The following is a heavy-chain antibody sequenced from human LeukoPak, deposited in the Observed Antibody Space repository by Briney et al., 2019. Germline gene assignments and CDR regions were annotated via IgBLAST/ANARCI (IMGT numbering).Heavy chain of an antibody. J-gene: IGHJ3*02. CDR3: AKHDRTAVDAFDI. CDR1: AASISRSLFY. CDR2: IYSTENT. D-gene: IGHD2-21*02. Sequence: PSETLSLTCTVSAASISRSLFYWGWLRQPPGKGPEWIGSIYSTENTFYNPSLRSRVSISVDTSKNQFSLNLTSVTAADTAVYYCAKHDRTAVDAFDIWGQGTVVVVS. V-gene: IGHV4-39*01.